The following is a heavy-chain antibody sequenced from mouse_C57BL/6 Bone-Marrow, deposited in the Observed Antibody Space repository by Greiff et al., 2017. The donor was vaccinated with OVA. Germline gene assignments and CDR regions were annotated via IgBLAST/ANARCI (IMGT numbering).Heavy chain of an antibody. D-gene: IGHD1-1*01. Sequence: QVQLQQSGAELVRPGTSVKVSCKASGYAFTNYLIEWVKQRPGQGLEWIGVINPGSGGTNYNEKFKGKATLTAVKSSSTAYMQLSSLTSEDSAVYFCARYSYYYGRGDWYFDVWGTGTTVTVSS. CDR1: GYAFTNYL. CDR3: ARYSYYYGRGDWYFDV. J-gene: IGHJ1*03. CDR2: INPGSGGT. V-gene: IGHV1-54*01.